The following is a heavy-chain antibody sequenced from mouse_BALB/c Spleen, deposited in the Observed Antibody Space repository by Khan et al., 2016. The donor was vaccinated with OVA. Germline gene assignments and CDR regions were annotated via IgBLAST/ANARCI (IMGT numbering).Heavy chain of an antibody. CDR1: GFTFSSYS. V-gene: IGHV5-6*01. CDR3: ASHLTGSCAY. D-gene: IGHD4-1*01. Sequence: DVELVESGGDLVKPGGSLKLSCAASGFTFSSYSMSWVRQTPDKRLEWVATISSAGDYTYYPDSVKGRFTISRDNAKNTLYLQMSSLKSEDTAMYYCASHLTGSCAYWGQGTLVTVSA. J-gene: IGHJ3*01. CDR2: ISSAGDYT.